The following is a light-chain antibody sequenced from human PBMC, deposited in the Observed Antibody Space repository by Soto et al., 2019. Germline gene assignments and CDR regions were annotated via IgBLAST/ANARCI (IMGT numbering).Light chain of an antibody. CDR1: SSNIGAGYD. J-gene: IGLJ1*01. CDR2: GNS. CDR3: QSYDSSLGGSDV. V-gene: IGLV1-40*01. Sequence: QTVVTQPPSVSGAPGQRVTISCTGSSSNIGAGYDVHWYQQLPGTAPKLLIYGNSNRPSGVPDRFSGSKSGTSASLAITGLQAENEADYSCQSYDSSLGGSDVFGTGTKLTV.